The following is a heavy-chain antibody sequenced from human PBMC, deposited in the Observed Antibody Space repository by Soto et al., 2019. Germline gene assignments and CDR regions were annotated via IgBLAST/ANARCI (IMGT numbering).Heavy chain of an antibody. CDR1: GYTFTSYA. CDR3: ARTHPVATTWGAFDI. CDR2: INAGNGNT. Sequence: ASVKVSCKASGYTFTSYAMHWVRQAPGQRLEWMGWINAGNGNTKYSQKFQGRVTITRDTSASTAYMELSSLRSEDTAVYYCARTHPVATTWGAFDILGQGKMVTVSS. D-gene: IGHD7-27*01. J-gene: IGHJ3*02. V-gene: IGHV1-3*01.